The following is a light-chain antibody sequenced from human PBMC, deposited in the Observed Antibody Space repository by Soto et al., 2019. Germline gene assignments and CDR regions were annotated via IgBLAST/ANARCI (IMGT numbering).Light chain of an antibody. CDR3: QQYGSSRLT. V-gene: IGKV3D-20*01. CDR1: QSVSSNY. J-gene: IGKJ5*01. Sequence: IVLTQSPATLSLSPGERAALSCGASQSVSSNYLGWYQQKPGLAPRLLIYEASRRATGIPDRFSGSGSGADFILSISRLEPEDFAVYYCQQYGSSRLTFGQGTRLEIK. CDR2: EAS.